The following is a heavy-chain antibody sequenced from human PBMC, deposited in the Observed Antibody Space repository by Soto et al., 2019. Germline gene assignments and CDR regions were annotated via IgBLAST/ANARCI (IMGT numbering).Heavy chain of an antibody. D-gene: IGHD2-15*01. Sequence: QITLKESGPTLVKPTQTLTLTCTFSGFSLSTSGVGVGWIRQPPGKALEWLALIYWDDNKRYSPSLKSRLTITKDTSKNQVVLTMTNMDPVDTATYYCAHRPSYCSGGSCYSGFDYWGQGTLVTVSS. CDR2: IYWDDNK. J-gene: IGHJ4*02. CDR3: AHRPSYCSGGSCYSGFDY. CDR1: GFSLSTSGVG. V-gene: IGHV2-5*02.